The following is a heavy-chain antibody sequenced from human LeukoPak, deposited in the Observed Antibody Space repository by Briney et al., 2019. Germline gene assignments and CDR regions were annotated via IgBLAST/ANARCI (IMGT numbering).Heavy chain of an antibody. J-gene: IGHJ4*02. CDR1: GGTFSNLA. V-gene: IGHV1-69*04. CDR3: ARAPPRLDGYILYY. CDR2: IIPTTGLA. D-gene: IGHD5-24*01. Sequence: ASVKVSCTASGGTFSNLAISWVRQAPGQGLEWMGRIIPTTGLANYAQNFQGRVTITADKSTSTAYMELSSLRSEDTAVYYCARAPPRLDGYILYYWGQGTLVTVSS.